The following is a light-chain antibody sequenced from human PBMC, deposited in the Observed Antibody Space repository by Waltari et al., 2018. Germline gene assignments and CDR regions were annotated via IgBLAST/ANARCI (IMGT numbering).Light chain of an antibody. V-gene: IGLV3-1*01. J-gene: IGLJ2*01. CDR3: QAWDNSVV. Sequence: SYELTQSPSVSVSPGQTASITCPGDKLGEKHVSWYQLRPGQSPLLVISHDNKRPSGIPERFSGSNSGNTATLTISGTQSMDEADYYCQAWDNSVVFGGGTKLTVL. CDR2: HDN. CDR1: KLGEKH.